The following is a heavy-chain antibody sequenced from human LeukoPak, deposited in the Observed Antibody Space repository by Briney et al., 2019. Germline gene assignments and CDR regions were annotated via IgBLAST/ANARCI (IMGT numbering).Heavy chain of an antibody. CDR2: IYYSGST. Sequence: PSETLSLTCTVSGGSVSSGSYYWSWLRQPPGKGLEWIGYIYYSGSTNYNPSLKSRVTISVDTSKNQFSLKLSSVTAADTAVYYCARALYGSGSYYAMIGAFDIWGQGTMVTVSS. D-gene: IGHD3-10*01. CDR1: GGSVSSGSYY. CDR3: ARALYGSGSYYAMIGAFDI. V-gene: IGHV4-61*01. J-gene: IGHJ3*02.